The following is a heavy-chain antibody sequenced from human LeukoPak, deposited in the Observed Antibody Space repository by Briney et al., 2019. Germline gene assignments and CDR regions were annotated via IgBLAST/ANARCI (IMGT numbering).Heavy chain of an antibody. CDR1: VGSFSGYY. Sequence: SETLSLTCAVYVGSFSGYYWSWIRQPPGKGLEWIGEINHSGSTNYNPSLKSRVTTSVDPSKNQVSLKLTSVTAADTAVYYCARDIAHSSGWGYFDYWGQGTLVTVSS. V-gene: IGHV4-34*01. D-gene: IGHD6-19*01. CDR3: ARDIAHSSGWGYFDY. CDR2: INHSGST. J-gene: IGHJ4*02.